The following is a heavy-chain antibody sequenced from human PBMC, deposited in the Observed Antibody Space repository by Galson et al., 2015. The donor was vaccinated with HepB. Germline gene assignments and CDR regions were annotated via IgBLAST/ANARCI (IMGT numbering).Heavy chain of an antibody. D-gene: IGHD3-16*01. CDR3: ARWGGETLNY. Sequence: SLRLSCAASGFTFSSYWMTWVRQAPGKGLEWVANIEQDGSEKFYVDSVKGRFTISRDNAENSLYLQMNSLRAEDTAVYSCARWGGETLNYWGQGTLVTVSS. CDR2: IEQDGSEK. CDR1: GFTFSSYW. V-gene: IGHV3-7*01. J-gene: IGHJ4*02.